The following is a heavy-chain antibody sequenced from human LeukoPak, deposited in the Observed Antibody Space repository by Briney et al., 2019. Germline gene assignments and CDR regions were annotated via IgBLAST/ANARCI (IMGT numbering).Heavy chain of an antibody. D-gene: IGHD3-3*01. CDR2: INWNGGST. J-gene: IGHJ4*02. V-gene: IGHV3-20*04. CDR3: ARWDDFPGGVGYFDY. Sequence: GGSLRLSCAASGFTFDDYAMHWVRQAPGKGLEWVSGINWNGGSTGYADSVKGRFTISRDNAKNSLYLQMNSLRAEDTALYYCARWDDFPGGVGYFDYWGQGTLVTVSS. CDR1: GFTFDDYA.